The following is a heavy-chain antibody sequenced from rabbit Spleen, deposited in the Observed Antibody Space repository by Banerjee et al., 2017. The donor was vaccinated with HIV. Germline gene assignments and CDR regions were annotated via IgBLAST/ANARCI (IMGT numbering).Heavy chain of an antibody. CDR2: IYTGDGST. V-gene: IGHV1S40*01. D-gene: IGHD8-1*01. CDR3: ARDTGSSFSTYGMDL. CDR1: GFSFSSGYY. Sequence: QSLEESGGGLVQPEGSLTLTCTASGFSFSSGYYMCWVRQAPGKGLEWIGCIYTGDGSTAYASWAKGRFTVSKTSSTTVTLQMTSLTVADTATYFCARDTGSSFSTYGMDLWGPGTLVTVS. J-gene: IGHJ6*01.